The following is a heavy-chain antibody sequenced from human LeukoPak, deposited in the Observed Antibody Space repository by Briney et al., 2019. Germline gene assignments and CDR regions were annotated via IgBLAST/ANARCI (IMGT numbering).Heavy chain of an antibody. J-gene: IGHJ6*02. V-gene: IGHV1-18*01. D-gene: IGHD3-3*01. CDR2: ISAYNGNT. Sequence: ASVKVSCKASGGTFSSYAISWVRQAPGQGLEWMGWISAYNGNTNYAQKLQGRVTMTTDTSTSTAYMELRSLRSDDTAVYYCARDRDFWSGYYLGYYYYYGMDVWGQGTTVTVSS. CDR3: ARDRDFWSGYYLGYYYYYGMDV. CDR1: GGTFSSYA.